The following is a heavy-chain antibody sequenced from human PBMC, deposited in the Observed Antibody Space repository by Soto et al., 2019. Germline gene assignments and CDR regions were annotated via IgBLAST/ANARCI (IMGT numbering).Heavy chain of an antibody. Sequence: EVQLVESGGGLVQPGGSLRLSCAASGVTVSSNYMSWVRQAPGKGLEWVSVIYSGGSTYYADSVKGSFTISRDNSKNVHYIQMHSLRDEDTAVYYCASDFYYPGSGTMGGYFDYWGQGTLVTVSS. CDR3: ASDFYYPGSGTMGGYFDY. CDR2: IYSGGST. J-gene: IGHJ4*02. V-gene: IGHV3-66*01. D-gene: IGHD3-10*01. CDR1: GVTVSSNY.